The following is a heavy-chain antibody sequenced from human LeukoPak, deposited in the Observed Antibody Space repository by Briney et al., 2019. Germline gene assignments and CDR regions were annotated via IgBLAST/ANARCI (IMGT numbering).Heavy chain of an antibody. V-gene: IGHV3-33*01. D-gene: IGHD1-26*01. J-gene: IGHJ4*02. CDR1: GFTFSSCG. CDR2: IWYDGSNK. Sequence: GGSLRLSCAASGFTFSSCGMHWVRQAPGKGLEWVAVIWYDGSNKNYADSVKGRFTISRDNSKNTLYLQMNSLSAEDTAMYYCARSMSGSRELWGQGTLVTVSP. CDR3: ARSMSGSREL.